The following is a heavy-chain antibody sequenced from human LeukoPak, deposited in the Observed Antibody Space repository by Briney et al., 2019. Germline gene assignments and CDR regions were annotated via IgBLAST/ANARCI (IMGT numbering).Heavy chain of an antibody. J-gene: IGHJ6*02. CDR2: ISSSHST. CDR3: AKYSSSSNYYYGMDV. Sequence: PGGSLRLSCAASGFTFSDYYMNWIRQAPGKGLEWLSYISSSHSTDYADSVKGRFTISRDNAKNSLYLQINSLRAEDTAVYYCAKYSSSSNYYYGMDVWGQGTTVTVSS. CDR1: GFTFSDYY. V-gene: IGHV3-11*03. D-gene: IGHD6-13*01.